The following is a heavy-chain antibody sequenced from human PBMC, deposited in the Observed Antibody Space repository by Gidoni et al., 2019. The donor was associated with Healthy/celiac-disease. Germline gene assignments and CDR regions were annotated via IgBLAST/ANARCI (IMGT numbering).Heavy chain of an antibody. J-gene: IGHJ4*02. CDR1: GCTFSDYY. V-gene: IGHV3-11*01. CDR3: ASGDYDLWSGPV. CDR2: ISSSGSTI. D-gene: IGHD3-3*01. Sequence: QVQLVESRGGSVTPGGSLILPCAASGCTFSDYYMSWIRQAPGKGLEWVSYISSSGSTINYADSVKGRFTISRDNAKNSLYLQRNSLRAEDTAVYYCASGDYDLWSGPVWGQGTLVTVSS.